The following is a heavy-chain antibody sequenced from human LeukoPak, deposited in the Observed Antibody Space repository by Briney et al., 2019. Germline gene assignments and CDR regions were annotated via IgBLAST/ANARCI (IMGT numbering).Heavy chain of an antibody. CDR3: AKDIRYSSSWSFQH. CDR2: ISWNSGSI. Sequence: SLRLSCAASGITSADYAMHWVRQAPGKGLEWVSGISWNSGSIGYADSVKGRFTISRDNAKNSLYLQMNSLRAEDTALYYCAKDIRYSSSWSFQHWGQGTLVTVSS. CDR1: GITSADYA. D-gene: IGHD6-13*01. V-gene: IGHV3-9*02. J-gene: IGHJ1*01.